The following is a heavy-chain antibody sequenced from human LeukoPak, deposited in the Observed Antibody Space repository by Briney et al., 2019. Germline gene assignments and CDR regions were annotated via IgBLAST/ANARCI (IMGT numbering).Heavy chain of an antibody. CDR2: ISYDGSNK. Sequence: PGRSLRLSCAASGFTFSSYAMHWVRQAPGKGLEWVAVISYDGSNKYYADSVKGRFTISRDNSKNTLYLQMNSLRAEDTAVYYCARDPSIQLWLPCISCYEYCFDYWGQGTLVTVSS. J-gene: IGHJ4*02. CDR3: ARDPSIQLWLPCISCYEYCFDY. V-gene: IGHV3-30-3*01. D-gene: IGHD5-18*01. CDR1: GFTFSSYA.